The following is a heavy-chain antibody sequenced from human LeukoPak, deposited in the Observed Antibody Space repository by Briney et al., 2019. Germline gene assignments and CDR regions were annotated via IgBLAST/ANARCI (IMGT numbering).Heavy chain of an antibody. D-gene: IGHD6-19*01. CDR3: ARANSGWYGGFDY. CDR1: GYTFTGYY. J-gene: IGHJ4*02. CDR2: INPNSGGT. Sequence: GASVEVSCKASGYTFTGYYMHWVRQAPGQGLEWMGWINPNSGGTNYAQKFQGWVTMTRDTSISTAYMELSRLRSDDTAVYYCARANSGWYGGFDYWGQGTLVTVSS. V-gene: IGHV1-2*04.